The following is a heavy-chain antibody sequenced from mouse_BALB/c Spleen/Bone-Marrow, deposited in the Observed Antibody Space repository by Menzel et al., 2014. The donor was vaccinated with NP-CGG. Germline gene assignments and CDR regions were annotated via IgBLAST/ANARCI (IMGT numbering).Heavy chain of an antibody. D-gene: IGHD2-4*01. J-gene: IGHJ3*01. V-gene: IGHV5-9-2*01. CDR3: ARHAYYDQTEVSFVY. CDR1: GFTFNNYG. Sequence: EVQRVESGGGLVKSGGSLKLSCAASGFTFNNYGMSWARQTPEKRLEWVATISGGGSYTFYPDSVKGRFTISRDNAKNDLYLQLSSLRSEDTALYYCARHAYYDQTEVSFVYWGQGTLVTVSA. CDR2: ISGGGSYT.